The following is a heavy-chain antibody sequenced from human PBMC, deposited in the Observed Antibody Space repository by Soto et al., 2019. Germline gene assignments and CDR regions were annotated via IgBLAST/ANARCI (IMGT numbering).Heavy chain of an antibody. Sequence: ASVKVSCKASGYTFTRSGISWVRQDPGQGLEWMGWISAYNGNTNYAQKLQGRVTMTTDTSTSTAYMELRSLRSDDTAVYYCARDLRTMKGAFDIWGQGTMVTVSS. D-gene: IGHD3-22*01. V-gene: IGHV1-18*01. CDR2: ISAYNGNT. CDR1: GYTFTRSG. CDR3: ARDLRTMKGAFDI. J-gene: IGHJ3*02.